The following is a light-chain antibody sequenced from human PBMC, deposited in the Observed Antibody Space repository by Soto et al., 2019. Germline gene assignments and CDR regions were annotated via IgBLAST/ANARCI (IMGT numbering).Light chain of an antibody. V-gene: IGLV2-8*01. CDR1: SSDVGGYNF. CDR2: EVS. J-gene: IGLJ3*02. CDR3: SSYAGSNSWV. Sequence: QSALTQPPSASGSPGQSVTISCTGTSSDVGGYNFVSWYQQHPGKAPKVMISEVSKRPSGVPDRFSGSKSGNTASLTVSGLQAEDEAHYYCSSYAGSNSWVFGGGTKLTVL.